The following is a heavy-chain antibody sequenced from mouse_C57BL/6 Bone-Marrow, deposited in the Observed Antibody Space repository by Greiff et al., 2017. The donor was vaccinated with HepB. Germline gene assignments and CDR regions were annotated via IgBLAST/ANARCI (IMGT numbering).Heavy chain of an antibody. V-gene: IGHV1-63*01. CDR2: IYPGGGYT. Sequence: VQLQQSGAELVRPGTSVKMSCKASGYTFTNYWIGWAKQRPGHGLEWIGDIYPGGGYTNYNEKFKGKATLTADKSSSTAYMQFSSLTSEDSAIYYCARSYLYYFDYWGQGTTLTVAS. J-gene: IGHJ2*01. CDR1: GYTFTNYW. CDR3: ARSYLYYFDY.